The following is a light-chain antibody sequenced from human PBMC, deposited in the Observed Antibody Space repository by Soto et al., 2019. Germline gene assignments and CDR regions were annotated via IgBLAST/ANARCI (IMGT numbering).Light chain of an antibody. CDR3: QKYNNWPIT. J-gene: IGKJ5*01. CDR2: GAS. Sequence: EIVMTQSPATLSVSPGESATLSCRASQTVSSNLAWYQQKPGQAPRLLIYGASTRATGIPDRFSGSGSGTEFNLTISRLQSEDFAVYYCQKYNNWPITCGQGTRLEIK. CDR1: QTVSSN. V-gene: IGKV3-15*01.